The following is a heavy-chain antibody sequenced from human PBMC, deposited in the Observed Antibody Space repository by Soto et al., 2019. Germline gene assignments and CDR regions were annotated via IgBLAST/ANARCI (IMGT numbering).Heavy chain of an antibody. CDR1: GTFSTNNNW. Sequence: LSLTWHASGTFSTNNNWWSWVRQPPGKGLEWIGAIYHSGHTNFNPSLKSRATLSLDYSENQFSLKLTSATAADTAIYYCASSAYSASGFDYWGQGTLVTVSS. V-gene: IGHV4-4*02. CDR2: IYHSGHT. J-gene: IGHJ4*02. CDR3: ASSAYSASGFDY. D-gene: IGHD1-26*01.